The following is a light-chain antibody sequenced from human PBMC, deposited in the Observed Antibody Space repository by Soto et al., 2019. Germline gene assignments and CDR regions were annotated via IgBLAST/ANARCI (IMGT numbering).Light chain of an antibody. CDR3: TQDINSTPIP. CDR1: QTVNSDY. Sequence: EIGLTPSPGTRSLSPEERATLSCRASQTVNSDYLTWYQQKPGQAPRLLIHGASSRATGIPHRFSGSGSGTDFTLTISRLEPEDFALYSRTQDINSTPIPFAQATRPE. CDR2: GAS. V-gene: IGKV3-20*01. J-gene: IGKJ5*01.